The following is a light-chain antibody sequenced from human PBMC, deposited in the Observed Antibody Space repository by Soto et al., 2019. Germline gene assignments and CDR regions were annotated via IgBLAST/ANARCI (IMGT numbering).Light chain of an antibody. CDR3: CSYAGTYTLWV. CDR2: DVT. J-gene: IGLJ3*02. CDR1: SGDVGGYNF. Sequence: QSALTQPRSVSGSPGQSVTISCTGTSGDVGGYNFVSWYQQYPGTAPKLIIYDVTKRPSGVPDRFSGSKSGNTASLTISGLQAEDEADYYCCSYAGTYTLWVFGGGTKLTVL. V-gene: IGLV2-11*01.